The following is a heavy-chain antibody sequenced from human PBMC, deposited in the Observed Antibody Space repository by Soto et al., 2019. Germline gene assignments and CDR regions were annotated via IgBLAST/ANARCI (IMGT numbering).Heavy chain of an antibody. CDR3: AKGYYYDSSGYYYFDY. Sequence: LRLSCAASGFTFSSYAMSWVRQAPGKGLEWVSAISGSGGSTYYADSVKGRFTISRDNSKNTLYLQMNSLRAEDTAVYYCAKGYYYDSSGYYYFDYWGQGTLVTVSS. V-gene: IGHV3-23*01. D-gene: IGHD3-22*01. J-gene: IGHJ4*02. CDR2: ISGSGGST. CDR1: GFTFSSYA.